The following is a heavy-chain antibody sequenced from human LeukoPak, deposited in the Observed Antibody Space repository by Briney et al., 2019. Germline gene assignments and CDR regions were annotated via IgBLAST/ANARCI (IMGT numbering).Heavy chain of an antibody. CDR2: ISFSGNT. CDR3: VREAAVGYYFDS. Sequence: SETLSLTCTVSRGSISKNFWNWIRQPPGKGLEWLGYISFSGNTNYNSSLKSRLTISVDPSKNQFFLNLTSPTAADTAVYYCVREAAVGYYFDSWGQGTLVTVSS. J-gene: IGHJ4*02. D-gene: IGHD1-26*01. CDR1: RGSISKNF. V-gene: IGHV4-59*13.